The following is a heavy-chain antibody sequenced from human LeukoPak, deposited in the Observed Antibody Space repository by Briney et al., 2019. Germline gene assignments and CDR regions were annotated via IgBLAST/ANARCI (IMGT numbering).Heavy chain of an antibody. V-gene: IGHV4-30-4*08. CDR3: ARGPTPWYGDLHWYFDL. CDR2: IYYSGST. Sequence: SQTLSLTCTVSGGSISSGDYYWSWIRQPPGKGLEWIGYIYYSGSTYYNPSLKGRVTISVDTSKNQFSLKLSSVTAADTAVYYCARGPTPWYGDLHWYFDLWGRGTLVTVSS. CDR1: GGSISSGDYY. J-gene: IGHJ2*01. D-gene: IGHD4-17*01.